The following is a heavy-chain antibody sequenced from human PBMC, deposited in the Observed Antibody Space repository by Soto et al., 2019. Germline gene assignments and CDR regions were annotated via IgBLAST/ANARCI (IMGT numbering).Heavy chain of an antibody. J-gene: IGHJ4*02. CDR1: GGTFRSHA. Sequence: QVQLVQSVAEVKKPGSSVRVSCKASGGTFRSHAISWMLQAPGQGLEWMGGNVPISGAANYAQKFEGRVTITADESTSTAYMELSRLPAEDPAFYYCARDRSYDNSAYLGGFDTWGQGTLVTGPS. CDR2: NVPISGAA. CDR3: ARDRSYDNSAYLGGFDT. D-gene: IGHD3-22*01. V-gene: IGHV1-69*01.